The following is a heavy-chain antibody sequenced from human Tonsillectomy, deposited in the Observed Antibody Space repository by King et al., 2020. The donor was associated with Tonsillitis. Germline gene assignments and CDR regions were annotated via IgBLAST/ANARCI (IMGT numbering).Heavy chain of an antibody. D-gene: IGHD3-10*01. J-gene: IGHJ3*02. CDR1: GFTFDDYA. CDR3: AKDVRGSGAFVI. Sequence: QLVQSGGGLVQPGRSLRLSCAASGFTFDDYAMHWVRQAPGKGLEWVSGISWNSGSIGYADSVKGRFTISRDNAKNSLYLQMNSLRAEDTALYYCAKDVRGSGAFVICGQGTMVTVSS. CDR2: ISWNSGSI. V-gene: IGHV3-9*01.